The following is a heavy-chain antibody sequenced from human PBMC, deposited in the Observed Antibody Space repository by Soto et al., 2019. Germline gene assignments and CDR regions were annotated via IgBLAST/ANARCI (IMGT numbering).Heavy chain of an antibody. CDR3: AREGGRGRDV. CDR2: MNPNSAKP. J-gene: IGHJ6*01. D-gene: IGHD3-16*01. V-gene: IGHV1-8*01. CDR1: GYTFTSYD. Sequence: QVQLVQSGAEVKKPGASVTVSCKASGYTFTSYDINWVRQATGQGLEWMGWMNPNSAKPGYAQKVQGRVTMTRNPPIRTAYVELSSLRSEDAAVCYRAREGGRGRDVGGQGTTVTVSS.